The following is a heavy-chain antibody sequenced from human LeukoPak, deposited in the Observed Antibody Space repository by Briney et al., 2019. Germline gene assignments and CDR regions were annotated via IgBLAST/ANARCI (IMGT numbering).Heavy chain of an antibody. CDR1: GYSISSGYY. CDR3: ARVDGRLDDFDY. D-gene: IGHD6-19*01. Sequence: SETLSLTCTVSGYSISSGYYWGWIRQPPGKGLEWIGSIYHSGSTYYNPSLKSRVTISVDKSKNQFSLKLSSVTAADTAVYYCARVDGRLDDFDYWGQGTLVTVSS. V-gene: IGHV4-38-2*02. CDR2: IYHSGST. J-gene: IGHJ4*02.